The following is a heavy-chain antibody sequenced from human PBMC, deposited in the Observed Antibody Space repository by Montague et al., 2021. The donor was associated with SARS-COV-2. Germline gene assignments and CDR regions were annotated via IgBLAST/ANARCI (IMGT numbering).Heavy chain of an antibody. J-gene: IGHJ4*02. CDR2: IYRRGSS. Sequence: TLSLTCTVSGGSISRGYYYWSWIRLPAGKGLECIVRIYRRGSSNYTXXVEGRVVLSVDTSWNQFSMKMTSVTAADTAIYYCAGGVDTGVVTVTGGFDSWGQGTLVIVSS. D-gene: IGHD5-18*01. CDR3: AGGVDTGVVTVTGGFDS. CDR1: GGSISRGYYY. V-gene: IGHV4-61*02.